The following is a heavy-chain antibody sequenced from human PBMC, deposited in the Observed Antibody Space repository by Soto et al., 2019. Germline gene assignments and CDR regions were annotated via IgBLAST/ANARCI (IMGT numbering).Heavy chain of an antibody. Sequence: EVQLLESGGGLVQPGGSLRLSCAASGFTFTTYAMNWVRQAPGKGLESVSAISGSGGSTYYADSVKGRFTISRDNSKNTLYLQMNSLRAEDTAVYYCHGPLNQNNRGYYYGLDVWGPGTTVTVSS. V-gene: IGHV3-23*01. D-gene: IGHD1-1*01. J-gene: IGHJ6*02. CDR3: HGPLNQNNRGYYYGLDV. CDR1: GFTFTTYA. CDR2: ISGSGGST.